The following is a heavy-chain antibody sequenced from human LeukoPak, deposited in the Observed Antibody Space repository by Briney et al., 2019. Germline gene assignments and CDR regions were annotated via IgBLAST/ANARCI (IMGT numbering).Heavy chain of an antibody. CDR2: ISSSSSYI. V-gene: IGHV3-21*01. Sequence: GGSLRLSCAASGFTFSSYSMNWVRQAPGKGLEWVSSISSSSSYIYYADSVKGRFTISGDNAKNSLYLQMNSLRAEDTAVYYCARNHPDYYDSSGYYFLIDYWGQGTLVTVSS. CDR1: GFTFSSYS. D-gene: IGHD3-22*01. J-gene: IGHJ4*02. CDR3: ARNHPDYYDSSGYYFLIDY.